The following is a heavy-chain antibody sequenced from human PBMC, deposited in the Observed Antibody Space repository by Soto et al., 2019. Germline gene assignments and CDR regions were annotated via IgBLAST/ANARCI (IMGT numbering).Heavy chain of an antibody. J-gene: IGHJ5*02. Sequence: GASVKVSCKASGYTFTSYAMHWVRQAPGQRLEWMGWINAGNGNTKYSQKFQGRVTITRDTSASTAYMELSSLRSEDTAVYYCARDALGYNYGWFDPWGQGTLVTVSS. CDR1: GYTFTSYA. CDR2: INAGNGNT. V-gene: IGHV1-3*01. CDR3: ARDALGYNYGWFDP. D-gene: IGHD5-12*01.